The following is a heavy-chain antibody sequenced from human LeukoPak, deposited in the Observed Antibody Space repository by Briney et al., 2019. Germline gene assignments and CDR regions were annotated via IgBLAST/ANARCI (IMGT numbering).Heavy chain of an antibody. D-gene: IGHD3-16*01. CDR2: IWYDGSNK. V-gene: IGHV3-33*01. J-gene: IGHJ4*02. Sequence: PGGSLRLSCAASGLTFRNYGMQWVRQAPGKGLEWVAVIWYDGSNKYYADSVKGRFTISRDNSKNTLYLEVNSLRVEDTAVYYCATASGTYTITYWGQGALVTVPS. CDR1: GLTFRNYG. CDR3: ATASGTYTITY.